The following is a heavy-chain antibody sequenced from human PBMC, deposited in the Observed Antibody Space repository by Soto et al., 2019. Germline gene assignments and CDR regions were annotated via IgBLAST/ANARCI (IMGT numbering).Heavy chain of an antibody. J-gene: IGHJ4*02. CDR3: ARGSVGATGR. D-gene: IGHD1-26*01. CDR1: GGSFSGYY. V-gene: IGHV4-34*01. Sequence: QVQLQQWGAGLLKPSETLSLTCAVYGGSFSGYYWSWIRQPPGKGLEWIGEINHSGSTNYNPSLKSRVTISVDTSKNQFSLKLSSVTAADTAVYYCARGSVGATGRWGQGTLVTVSS. CDR2: INHSGST.